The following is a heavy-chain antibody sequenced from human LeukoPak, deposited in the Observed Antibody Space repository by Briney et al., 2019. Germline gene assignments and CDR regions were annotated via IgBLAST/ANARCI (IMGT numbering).Heavy chain of an antibody. Sequence: GGSLRLSCSVSGFTFSNSWMSWVRQAPGKGLEWVANIKQDGSEKFYADSVKGRFTISRDNAKNSLGLQMNSLRAEDTAVYYCTKDFDWLSGDRFEYWGQGTLVTVPS. J-gene: IGHJ4*02. CDR2: IKQDGSEK. D-gene: IGHD3-9*01. CDR1: GFTFSNSW. CDR3: TKDFDWLSGDRFEY. V-gene: IGHV3-7*04.